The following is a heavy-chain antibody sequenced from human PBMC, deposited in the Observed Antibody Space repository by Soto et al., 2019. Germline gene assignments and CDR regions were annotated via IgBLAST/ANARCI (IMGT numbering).Heavy chain of an antibody. CDR1: GLTFSGSA. D-gene: IGHD2-2*01. J-gene: IGHJ4*02. V-gene: IGHV3-73*01. Sequence: VQLVESGGGLVQPGGSLKLSCAASGLTFSGSAMHWVRQASGKGLEWVGRIRSKANSYATEYAASVKGRFTISRDDSKNTAYLQMNSLKTEDTALYYCTRHADLGYCSSTSCYDFDYWGQGTLVTVSS. CDR2: IRSKANSYAT. CDR3: TRHADLGYCSSTSCYDFDY.